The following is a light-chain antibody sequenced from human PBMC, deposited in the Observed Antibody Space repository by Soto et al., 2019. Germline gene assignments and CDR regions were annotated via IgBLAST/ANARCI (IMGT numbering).Light chain of an antibody. V-gene: IGKV3-15*01. CDR2: GAS. J-gene: IGKJ5*01. Sequence: EVVMTQSPGPLSVSPGERATLSCRASQSVNSNLAWYQQKPGQGPRLLIYGASTRATGIPARFSGSGSGTEFTLTLSSLQSEDFAVYYCQQYNDWPPITFGQGTRLEIK. CDR3: QQYNDWPPIT. CDR1: QSVNSN.